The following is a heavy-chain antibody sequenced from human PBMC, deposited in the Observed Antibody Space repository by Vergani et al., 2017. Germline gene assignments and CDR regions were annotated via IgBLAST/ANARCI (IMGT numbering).Heavy chain of an antibody. Sequence: QVQLQESGPGLVKPSQTLSLTCTVSGGSISSGSYYWSWIRQAAGKGLEWIGRIYTSGSTNYNPTLKSRVTISVDTSKNQFSLKLSSVTAADTAVYYCAICDHRFLEWVSSFDIWGQGTMVTVSS. J-gene: IGHJ3*02. D-gene: IGHD3-3*01. V-gene: IGHV4-61*02. CDR3: AICDHRFLEWVSSFDI. CDR1: GGSISSGSYY. CDR2: IYTSGST.